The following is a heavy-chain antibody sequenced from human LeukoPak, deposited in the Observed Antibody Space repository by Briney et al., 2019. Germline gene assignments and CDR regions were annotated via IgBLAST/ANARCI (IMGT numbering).Heavy chain of an antibody. V-gene: IGHV1-69*06. J-gene: IGHJ4*02. Sequence: SVKVSCKASGGTFSSYAISWVRQAPGQGLEWMGGIIPIFGTANHAQKFQGRVTITANKSTSTAYMELRSLRSDDTAVYYCARGPYVILTGTELWGQGTLVTVSS. CDR2: IIPIFGTA. D-gene: IGHD3-9*01. CDR1: GGTFSSYA. CDR3: ARGPYVILTGTEL.